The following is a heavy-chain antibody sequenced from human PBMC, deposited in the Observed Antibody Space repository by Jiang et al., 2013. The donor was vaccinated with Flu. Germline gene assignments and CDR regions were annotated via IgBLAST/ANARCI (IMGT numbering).Heavy chain of an antibody. V-gene: IGHV1-69*01. J-gene: IGHJ4*02. CDR2: IIPIFGTA. Sequence: SGAEVKKPGSSVKVSCKASGGTFSSYAISWVRQAPGQGLEWMGGIIPIFGTANYAQKFQGRVTITADESTSTAYMELSSLRSEDTAVYYCARGVPLVKTGTTSAFDYWGQGTLVTVSS. D-gene: IGHD1-7*01. CDR1: GGTFSSYA. CDR3: ARGVPLVKTGTTSAFDY.